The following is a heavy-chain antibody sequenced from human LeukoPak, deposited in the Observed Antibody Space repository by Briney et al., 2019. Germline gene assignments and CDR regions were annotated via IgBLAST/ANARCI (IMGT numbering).Heavy chain of an antibody. CDR2: IYISGGT. Sequence: SETLSLTCSVSGASITSYYWNWIRQPPGKGLERIGNIYISGGTNYNPSLKNRVTISLDTSKDQFSLKLTSVTAADTAFYYCAKDWELGSWGQGTLVTVSS. D-gene: IGHD1-26*01. J-gene: IGHJ5*02. CDR1: GASITSYY. V-gene: IGHV4-59*01. CDR3: AKDWELGS.